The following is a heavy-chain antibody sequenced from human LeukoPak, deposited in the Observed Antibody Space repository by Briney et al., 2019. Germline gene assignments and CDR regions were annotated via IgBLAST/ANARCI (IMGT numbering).Heavy chain of an antibody. J-gene: IGHJ4*02. Sequence: PGGSLRLSCAASGFTFSSYSMNWVRQAPGKGLEWVSSISSSSSYIYYADSVKGRFTISRDSAKNSLYLQMNSLRAEDTAVYYCASLAYNYGSGSYNNFDYWGQGTLVTVSS. CDR2: ISSSSSYI. CDR1: GFTFSSYS. CDR3: ASLAYNYGSGSYNNFDY. D-gene: IGHD3-10*01. V-gene: IGHV3-21*01.